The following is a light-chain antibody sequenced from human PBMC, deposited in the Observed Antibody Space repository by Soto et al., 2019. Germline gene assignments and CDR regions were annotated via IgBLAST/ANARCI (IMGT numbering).Light chain of an antibody. V-gene: IGKV1-39*01. J-gene: IGKJ5*01. CDR2: AAS. CDR1: QSISSY. Sequence: DIQMTQSPSSLSASVGDRVTITCRASQSISSYLNWYQQKPGKAPKLLIYAASSLQSGVPSRFSGSGSGTDFTLTISSLQPEDFATYYCQQYYSYPPDFGQGTRLEIK. CDR3: QQYYSYPPD.